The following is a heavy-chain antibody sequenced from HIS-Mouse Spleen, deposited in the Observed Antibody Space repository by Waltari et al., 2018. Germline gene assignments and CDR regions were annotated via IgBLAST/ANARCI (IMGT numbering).Heavy chain of an antibody. V-gene: IGHV2-70*15. D-gene: IGHD6-19*01. CDR1: GFYLTNRGMC. J-gene: IGHJ4*02. CDR2: IDWDDDK. Sequence: QVTLSECGPALVRPTQPLPLTCTLIGFYLTNRGMCVSGICQLPGKALEWLARIDWDDDKYYSTSLKTRLTISKDTSKTQVVLTMTNMDPVDTATYYCARIAEGYSSGWYAFDYWGQGTLVTVSS. CDR3: ARIAEGYSSGWYAFDY.